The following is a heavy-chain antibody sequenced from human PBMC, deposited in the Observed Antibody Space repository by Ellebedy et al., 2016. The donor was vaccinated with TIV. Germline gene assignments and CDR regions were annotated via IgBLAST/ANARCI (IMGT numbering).Heavy chain of an antibody. D-gene: IGHD5-18*01. CDR1: GFSLSNARMG. Sequence: SGPTLVKPTETLTLTCTVSGFSLSNARMGVSWIRQPPGKALEWLAHIFSNDEKSYSTSLKSRLTISKDTSKSQVVLTMTNMDPVVTATYYCARMRYSYEISDYYYGMDVWGQGTTVTVSS. J-gene: IGHJ6*02. V-gene: IGHV2-26*01. CDR3: ARMRYSYEISDYYYGMDV. CDR2: IFSNDEK.